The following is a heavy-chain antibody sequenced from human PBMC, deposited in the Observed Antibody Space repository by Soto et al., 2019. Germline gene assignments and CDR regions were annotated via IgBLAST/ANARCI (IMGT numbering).Heavy chain of an antibody. CDR3: ARVRLSIAVNDALDV. V-gene: IGHV3-30*14. CDR1: GFTFSDYV. D-gene: IGHD3-3*02. Sequence: QVRLVESGGGVVQPGTSLRLSCAASGFTFSDYVIHWVRQAAGKGLEWVASMTYDGATEYYADSVKGRLTMSRDNSKSALSLQMNSLRPDDTAVYYCARVRLSIAVNDALDVWGQGTTVTVSS. J-gene: IGHJ3*01. CDR2: MTYDGATE.